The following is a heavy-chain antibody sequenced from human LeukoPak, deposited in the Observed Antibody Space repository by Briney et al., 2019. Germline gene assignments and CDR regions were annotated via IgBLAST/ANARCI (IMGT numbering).Heavy chain of an antibody. CDR2: INPNTGGT. CDR1: GYTFTGYY. D-gene: IGHD4-17*01. Sequence: ASVKVSCKASGYTFTGYYMHWVRQAPGQGLEWMGWINPNTGGTNYAQQFQGRVTMTRDTTISTAYMELRSLRSDDTAVYYCARGYYGDLYYFDYWGQGTLVTVSS. V-gene: IGHV1-2*02. J-gene: IGHJ4*02. CDR3: ARGYYGDLYYFDY.